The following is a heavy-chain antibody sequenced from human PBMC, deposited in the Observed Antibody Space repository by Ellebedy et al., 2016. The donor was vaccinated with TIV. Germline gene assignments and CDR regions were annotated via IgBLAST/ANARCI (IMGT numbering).Heavy chain of an antibody. J-gene: IGHJ4*02. CDR3: ARFVAANGYDY. CDR1: GGSISGYY. V-gene: IGHV4-59*01. D-gene: IGHD6-25*01. Sequence: MPSETLSLTCTVSGGSISGYYWVWIRQPPGKGLEWIGYMYFSWGTNSNPSLTSRVTISVDTSNNLFHLTLDSVTAADTAVYYCARFVAANGYDYWGQGTLVTVSS. CDR2: MYFSWGT.